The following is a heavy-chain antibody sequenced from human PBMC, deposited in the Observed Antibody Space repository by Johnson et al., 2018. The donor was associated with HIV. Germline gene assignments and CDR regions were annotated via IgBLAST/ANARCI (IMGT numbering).Heavy chain of an antibody. CDR2: IWYDGSNK. CDR1: GFTFSSYG. CDR3: AKGEWGAGTDAFDI. V-gene: IGHV3-33*06. Sequence: QVQLVESGGGVVQPGRSLRLSCAASGFTFSSYGMHWVRQAPGKGLEWVAVIWYDGSNKYYADSVKGRFTISRDNSKNTLYLQMNSLRAEDTAVYYCAKGEWGAGTDAFDIWGQGIMVTVSS. D-gene: IGHD3-16*01. J-gene: IGHJ3*02.